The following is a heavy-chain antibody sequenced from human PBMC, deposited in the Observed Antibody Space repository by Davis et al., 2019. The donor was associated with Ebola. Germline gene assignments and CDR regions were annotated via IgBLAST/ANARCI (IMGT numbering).Heavy chain of an antibody. J-gene: IGHJ4*02. Sequence: GESLKISCAASGFTFGPYAMSWVRQAPGKGLEWVSAISGSGGSTYYADSVKGRFTISRDNSKNTLYLQMNSLRAEDTAVYYCARGSEMANPADGDYWGQGTLVTVSS. V-gene: IGHV3-23*01. CDR3: ARGSEMANPADGDY. CDR1: GFTFGPYA. CDR2: ISGSGGST. D-gene: IGHD5-24*01.